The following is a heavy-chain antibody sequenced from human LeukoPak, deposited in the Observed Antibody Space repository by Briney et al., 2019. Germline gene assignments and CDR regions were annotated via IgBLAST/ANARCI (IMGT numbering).Heavy chain of an antibody. V-gene: IGHV4-31*03. D-gene: IGHD3-22*01. CDR3: ARAKGRYYYDSSGYRYCFDY. CDR2: IYYSGST. J-gene: IGHJ4*02. Sequence: PSETLSLTCTVSGGSISSGGYYWSWIRQHPGKGLEWIGYIYYSGSTYYNPSLKSRVTISVDTSKNQFSLKLSSVTAADTAVYYCARAKGRYYYDSSGYRYCFDYWGQGTLVTVSS. CDR1: GGSISSGGYY.